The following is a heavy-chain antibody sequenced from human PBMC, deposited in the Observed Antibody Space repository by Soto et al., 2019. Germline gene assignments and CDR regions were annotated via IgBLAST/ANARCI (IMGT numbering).Heavy chain of an antibody. J-gene: IGHJ3*02. CDR1: GFSFSGSS. V-gene: IGHV3-73*01. CDR2: IRSGADNYAT. D-gene: IGHD2-8*01. Sequence: GSLRLSCAASGFSFSGSSMHWVRQASGKGLEWVGRIRSGADNYATAYTASMKGRFIISRDDSKNTAYLQMNSLKTEDTAVYYCTRLSTNAPFDAFDIWGQGTMVTVSS. CDR3: TRLSTNAPFDAFDI.